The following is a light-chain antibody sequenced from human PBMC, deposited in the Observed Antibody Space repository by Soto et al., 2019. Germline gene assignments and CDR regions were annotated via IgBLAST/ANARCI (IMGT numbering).Light chain of an antibody. V-gene: IGLV2-14*01. J-gene: IGLJ1*01. CDR3: ASYTTSSTYV. Sequence: QSALTQPASVSGSPGQSIAISCTGTSSDVGGYSYVSWYQQQPGKAPKLVISDVSNRPSGFSDRFSGSKSGKTASLTISGLQTEDEADYYCASYTTSSTYVFGTGTQLTVL. CDR2: DVS. CDR1: SSDVGGYSY.